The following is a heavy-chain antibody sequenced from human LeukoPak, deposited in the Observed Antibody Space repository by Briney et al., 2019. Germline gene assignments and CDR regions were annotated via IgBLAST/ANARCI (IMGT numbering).Heavy chain of an antibody. Sequence: SETLSLTCTVSGGSISSSSYYWGWIRQPPGTGLEWIGSIYYSGTTYYNPSLKSRVTISVDTSKNQFSLRLNSVTAADTAVYYCARYVEAAFVTGFDYWGQGTLVTVSS. D-gene: IGHD3-3*02. J-gene: IGHJ4*02. V-gene: IGHV4-39*01. CDR2: IYYSGTT. CDR3: ARYVEAAFVTGFDY. CDR1: GGSISSSSYY.